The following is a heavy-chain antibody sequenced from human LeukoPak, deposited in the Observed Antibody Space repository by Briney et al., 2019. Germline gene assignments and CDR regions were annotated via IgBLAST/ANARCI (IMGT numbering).Heavy chain of an antibody. J-gene: IGHJ4*02. CDR1: GGTFSSYA. CDR2: IIPIFGTA. CDR3: ARDRGPCYDILTTLWY. D-gene: IGHD3-9*01. V-gene: IGHV1-69*13. Sequence: GASVKVSCKASGGTFSSYAISWVRQAPGQGLEWMGGIIPIFGTANYAQKFQGRVTITADESTSTAYMELSSLRSEDTAVYYCARDRGPCYDILTTLWYWGQGTLVTVSS.